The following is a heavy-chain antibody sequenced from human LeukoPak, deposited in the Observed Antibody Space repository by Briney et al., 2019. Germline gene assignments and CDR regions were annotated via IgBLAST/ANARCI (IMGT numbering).Heavy chain of an antibody. D-gene: IGHD1-26*01. CDR2: ISAYNGNT. J-gene: IGHJ4*02. CDR1: GYTFTSYG. CDR3: ARDYNSGSSPRRDFDY. V-gene: IGHV1-18*01. Sequence: ASVKVSCKASGYTFTSYGISWVRQAPGQGLEWMGWISAYNGNTNYAQKLQGRVTMTTDTSTSTAYMELRSLRSDDTAVYYCARDYNSGSSPRRDFDYWGQGALVTVSS.